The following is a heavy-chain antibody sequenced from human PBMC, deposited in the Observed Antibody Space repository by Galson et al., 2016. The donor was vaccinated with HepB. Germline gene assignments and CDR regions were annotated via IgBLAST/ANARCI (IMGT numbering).Heavy chain of an antibody. Sequence: LSLTCTVSGDSIISSSYYWGVIRQPPGKGLEWISTVHYTGSTYHNPFLRSRLTISVDTSKNRFSLRLNSVTATDTAVYFCARQSIQWGYADYWGQGTLVTVSS. CDR2: VHYTGST. J-gene: IGHJ4*02. CDR1: GDSIISSSYY. D-gene: IGHD3-16*01. V-gene: IGHV4-39*01. CDR3: ARQSIQWGYADY.